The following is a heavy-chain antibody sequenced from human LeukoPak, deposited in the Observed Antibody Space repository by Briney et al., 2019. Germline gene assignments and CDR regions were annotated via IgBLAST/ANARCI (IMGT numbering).Heavy chain of an antibody. CDR3: ARGSSSWDRFDY. CDR2: ISYDGSNK. J-gene: IGHJ4*02. V-gene: IGHV3-30*03. Sequence: PGRSLRLSCAASGFTFSSYGMHWVRQAPGKGLEWVAVISYDGSNKYYADSVKGRFTISRDNSKNTLYLQMNSLRAEDTAVYYCARGSSSWDRFDYWGQGTLVTVSS. CDR1: GFTFSSYG. D-gene: IGHD6-13*01.